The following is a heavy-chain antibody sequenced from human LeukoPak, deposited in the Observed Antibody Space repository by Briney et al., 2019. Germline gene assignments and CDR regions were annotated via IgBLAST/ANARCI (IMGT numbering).Heavy chain of an antibody. CDR1: GGSISNYY. CDR2: IYYDGST. CDR3: ARDGGYGSGSAL. J-gene: IGHJ4*02. D-gene: IGHD3-10*01. Sequence: SGTLSLTCTVSGGSISNYYWTWIRQPPGKGLEWIGSIYYDGSTNYNPSLKSRVTISLDTPKNQFSLKLSSVTAADTAVYYCARDGGYGSGSALWGQGTLITVSS. V-gene: IGHV4-59*01.